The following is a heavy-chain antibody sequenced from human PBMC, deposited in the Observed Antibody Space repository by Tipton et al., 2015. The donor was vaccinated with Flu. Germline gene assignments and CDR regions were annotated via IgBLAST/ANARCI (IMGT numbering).Heavy chain of an antibody. V-gene: IGHV4-59*01. CDR2: SYYSGST. CDR3: ATEDFWSGPRSFDI. D-gene: IGHD3-3*01. CDR1: GAAINSYY. Sequence: LRLSCTISGAAINSYYWSWIRQPPGKGLEWIGYSYYSGSTSYNPSLKSRVSISVDTSKKQFSLKLSSVTAADTAVYYCATEDFWSGPRSFDIWGQGTMVTVSS. J-gene: IGHJ3*02.